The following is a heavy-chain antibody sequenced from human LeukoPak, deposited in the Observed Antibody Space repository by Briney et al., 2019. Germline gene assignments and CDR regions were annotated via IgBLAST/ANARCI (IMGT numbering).Heavy chain of an antibody. CDR2: ISASGGST. V-gene: IGHV3-23*01. J-gene: IGHJ4*02. Sequence: ETLSLTCAVSGGSISSGGYSWSWVRQVPGKGLEWVSGISASGGSTSYADSVRGRFTISRDNSKNTLYVQMNSLRDEDTAVYYCAKDQRWESPHYLDSWGQGTLVTVSS. CDR3: AKDQRWESPHYLDS. CDR1: GGSISSGGYS. D-gene: IGHD1-26*01.